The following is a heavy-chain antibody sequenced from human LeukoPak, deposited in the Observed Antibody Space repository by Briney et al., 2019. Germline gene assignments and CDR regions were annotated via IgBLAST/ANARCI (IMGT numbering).Heavy chain of an antibody. V-gene: IGHV3-23*01. CDR2: ISGSGGST. CDR1: GFTFSRYA. Sequence: GGSLTLSCAASGFTFSRYAMSGVRQAPGKGLEGVAAISGSGGSTYYADSVKGRLTISRDNSKNTMYLQMNSLRAEDTAVYYCAKSPSWLQFKADYWGQGTLVTVSS. CDR3: AKSPSWLQFKADY. J-gene: IGHJ4*02. D-gene: IGHD5-12*01.